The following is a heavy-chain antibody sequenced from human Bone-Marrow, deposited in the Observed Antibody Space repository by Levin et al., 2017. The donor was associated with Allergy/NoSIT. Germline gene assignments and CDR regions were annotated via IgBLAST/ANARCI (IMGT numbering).Heavy chain of an antibody. CDR1: GFTFSSYA. V-gene: IGHV3-23*01. D-gene: IGHD6-19*01. J-gene: IGHJ4*02. CDR3: AKDLIAVADDY. Sequence: GESLKISCAASGFTFSSYAMSWVRQAPGKGLEWVSAISGSGGSTYYADSVKGRFTISRDNSKNTLYLQMNSLRAEDTAVYYCAKDLIAVADDYWGQGTLVTVSS. CDR2: ISGSGGST.